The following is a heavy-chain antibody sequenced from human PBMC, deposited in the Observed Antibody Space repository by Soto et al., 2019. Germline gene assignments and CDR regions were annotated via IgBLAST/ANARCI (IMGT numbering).Heavy chain of an antibody. CDR3: AREGGIAVAGFFDY. V-gene: IGHV3-30-3*01. CDR1: GFTFSSYA. D-gene: IGHD6-19*01. Sequence: GGSLRLSCAASGFTFSSYAMHWVRQAPGKGLEWVAVISYDGSNKYYADSVKGRFTISRDNSKNTLYLQMNSLRAEDTAVYYCAREGGIAVAGFFDYWGQGTLVTVSS. CDR2: ISYDGSNK. J-gene: IGHJ4*02.